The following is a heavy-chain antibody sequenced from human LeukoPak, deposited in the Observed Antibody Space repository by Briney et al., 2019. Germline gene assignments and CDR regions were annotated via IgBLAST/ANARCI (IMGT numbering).Heavy chain of an antibody. D-gene: IGHD6-19*01. Sequence: SETLSLTCTVSGGSISSSSYYWGWIRQPPGKGLEWIGSIYYSGSTYYNPSLKSRVTISVDTSKNQFSLKLSSVTAADAAVYYCARHLEAEYYFDYWGQGALVTVSS. J-gene: IGHJ4*02. CDR1: GGSISSSSYY. V-gene: IGHV4-39*01. CDR3: ARHLEAEYYFDY. CDR2: IYYSGST.